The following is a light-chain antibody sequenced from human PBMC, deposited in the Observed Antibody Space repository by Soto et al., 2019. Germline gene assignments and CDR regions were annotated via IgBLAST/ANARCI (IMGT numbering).Light chain of an antibody. CDR1: QSVSSY. V-gene: IGKV3-11*01. CDR3: QQRSNWPPRIT. J-gene: IGKJ5*01. Sequence: EIVLTQSPATLSLSPGERATLSCRASQSVSSYLAWYQQKPGQAPRLLIYDASNRATGIPARFSGSGSGTDFNFTISSLEPEDFAVYYCQQRSNWPPRITFGQGTRLEIK. CDR2: DAS.